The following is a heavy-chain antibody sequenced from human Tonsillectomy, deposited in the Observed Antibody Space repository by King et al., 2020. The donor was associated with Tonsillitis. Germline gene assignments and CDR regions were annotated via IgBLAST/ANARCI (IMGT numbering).Heavy chain of an antibody. Sequence: QLQESGPGLVKPSGSLSLTCTASGGSIPNTDYYWDWIRQSPGGGLEWIGSVDYSGTSSYNPSLQRRVTISTPKNQFSLNLVSVTAADSAVYFCARRGPYFYGMDVWGHGTTVTVSS. J-gene: IGHJ6*02. CDR1: GGSIPNTDYY. D-gene: IGHD3-3*01. V-gene: IGHV4-39*01. CDR3: ARRGPYFYGMDV. CDR2: VDYSGTS.